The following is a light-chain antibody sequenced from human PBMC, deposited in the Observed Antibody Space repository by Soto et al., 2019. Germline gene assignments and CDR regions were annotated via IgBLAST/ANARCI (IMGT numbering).Light chain of an antibody. V-gene: IGLV4-69*01. Sequence: QPVLTQSPSASASLGASVKLTCTLSSGHSSYAIAWHQQQPEKGPRYLMKLNSDGSHSKGDGIPDRFSGSSSGAERYLTISSLQSEDAADYYCQTWGTGIHVFGTGTKVTVL. J-gene: IGLJ1*01. CDR1: SGHSSYA. CDR3: QTWGTGIHV. CDR2: LNSDGSH.